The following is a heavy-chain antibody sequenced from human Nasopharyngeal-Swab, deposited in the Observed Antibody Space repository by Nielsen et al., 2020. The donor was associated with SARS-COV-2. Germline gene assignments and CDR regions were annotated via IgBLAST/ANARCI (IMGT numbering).Heavy chain of an antibody. J-gene: IGHJ6*02. CDR3: ARDGAAVAGTTSYYYYGMDV. V-gene: IGHV3-23*01. Sequence: GESLKISCLASGFTFNNNAMTWVRQAPGKGLEWVSTVSGSGKITYYADSVKGRFTISRDNAKNSLYLQMNSLRAEDTAVYYCARDGAAVAGTTSYYYYGMDVWGQGTTVTVSS. D-gene: IGHD6-19*01. CDR1: GFTFNNNA. CDR2: VSGSGKIT.